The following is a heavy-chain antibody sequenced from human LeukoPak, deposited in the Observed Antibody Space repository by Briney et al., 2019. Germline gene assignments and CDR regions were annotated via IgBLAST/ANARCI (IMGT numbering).Heavy chain of an antibody. CDR2: IYYSGST. CDR1: GGSISSSSYY. V-gene: IGHV4-39*07. CDR3: AKDREPQTSHDVWSGYYFDY. J-gene: IGHJ4*02. Sequence: SETLSLTCTVSGGSISSSSYYWGWIRQPPGKGPEWIGSIYYSGSTYYNPSLKSRVTISVDTSKNQFSLKLSSVTAADTAVYYCAKDREPQTSHDVWSGYYFDYWGQGTQVIVSS. D-gene: IGHD3-3*01.